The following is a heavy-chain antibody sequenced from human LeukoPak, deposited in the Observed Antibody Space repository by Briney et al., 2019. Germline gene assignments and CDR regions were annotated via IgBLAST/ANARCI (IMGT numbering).Heavy chain of an antibody. Sequence: SVKVSCKASGGTFSSYAISWVRQAPGQGLEWMGGIIPIFGTANYAQKFQGRVTITADESTSTAYMELSSLRSEDTAVYYCARSPEAAADNWFDPWGQGTLVTVSS. D-gene: IGHD6-13*01. J-gene: IGHJ5*02. CDR2: IIPIFGTA. V-gene: IGHV1-69*01. CDR3: ARSPEAAADNWFDP. CDR1: GGTFSSYA.